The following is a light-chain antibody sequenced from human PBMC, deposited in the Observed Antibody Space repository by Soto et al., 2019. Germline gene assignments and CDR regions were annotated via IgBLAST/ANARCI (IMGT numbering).Light chain of an antibody. Sequence: QSALTQPASVSGSPRQSIIISCTGTSSDVGGYNFVSWYQHHPGKVPRLLIYEVSYRPSGVSNRFSGSKSGNTASLTISGLQAEDEAEYYCSSYTSSNSWVFGGGNKLTVL. J-gene: IGLJ3*02. CDR3: SSYTSSNSWV. CDR1: SSDVGGYNF. V-gene: IGLV2-14*01. CDR2: EVS.